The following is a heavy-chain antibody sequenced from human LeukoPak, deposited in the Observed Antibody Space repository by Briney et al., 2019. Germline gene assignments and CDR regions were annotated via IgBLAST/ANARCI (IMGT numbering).Heavy chain of an antibody. CDR2: INHSGST. CDR3: ARHQSQYYYGSGTPRWFDP. V-gene: IGHV4-34*01. CDR1: GGSFSGYY. Sequence: SETLSLTCAVYGGSFSGYYWSWIRQPPGKGLEWIGEINHSGSTNYNPSLKSRVTISVDTSKNQFSLKPSSVTAADTAVYYCARHQSQYYYGSGTPRWFDPWGQGTLVTVSS. J-gene: IGHJ5*02. D-gene: IGHD3-10*01.